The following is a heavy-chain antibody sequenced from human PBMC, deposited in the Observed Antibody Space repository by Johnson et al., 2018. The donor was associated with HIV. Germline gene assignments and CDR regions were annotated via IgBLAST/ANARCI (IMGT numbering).Heavy chain of an antibody. CDR3: ARESANSGRYSGAFDV. V-gene: IGHV3-23*04. J-gene: IGHJ3*01. CDR2: IYSGGTT. Sequence: VQLVESGGGLVQPGGSLRLSCAASGFTFSSYGMSWVRQAPGKGLEWVSIIYSGGTTYYADSVKGRFTISRDNSKNTLYLQMNSLRAEDTAVYYCARESANSGRYSGAFDVWGQGTMVIVSS. D-gene: IGHD1-26*01. CDR1: GFTFSSYG.